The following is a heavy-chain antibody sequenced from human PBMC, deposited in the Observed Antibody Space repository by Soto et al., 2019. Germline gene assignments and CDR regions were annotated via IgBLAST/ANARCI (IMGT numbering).Heavy chain of an antibody. CDR2: ITGNSARI. V-gene: IGHV3-23*01. D-gene: IGHD3-16*01. Sequence: LRLSCAASDSTIRRYAMSWVRQAPGKGLEWVSGITGNSARIYYADSVKGRFSISRDNSKNTLYLQMDTLRAEDTAVYYCAKNGDFDYDAFDVWGQGTVVTVSS. CDR3: AKNGDFDYDAFDV. J-gene: IGHJ3*01. CDR1: DSTIRRYA.